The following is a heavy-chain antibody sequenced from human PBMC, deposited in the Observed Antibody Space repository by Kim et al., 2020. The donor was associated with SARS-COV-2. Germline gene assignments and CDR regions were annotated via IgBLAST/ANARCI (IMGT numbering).Heavy chain of an antibody. V-gene: IGHV4-4*07. CDR1: GASISRYH. CDR2: VFINGLT. J-gene: IGHJ4*02. D-gene: IGHD3-3*02. Sequence: SETLSLTCTVSGASISRYHWTWIRQPAGKGLEWIGRVFINGLTNYNPSLKSRVSMSLDTSRSQFSLSLTSVTAADTAVYYCARIQRGDFSNSTPLDFWGPGTLVTVSS. CDR3: ARIQRGDFSNSTPLDF.